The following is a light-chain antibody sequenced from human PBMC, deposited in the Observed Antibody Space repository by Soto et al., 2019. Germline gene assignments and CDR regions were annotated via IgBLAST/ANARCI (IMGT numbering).Light chain of an antibody. CDR1: SSDVGGYNY. CDR3: SSYTSTSTPYV. J-gene: IGLJ1*01. CDR2: DVS. V-gene: IGLV2-14*01. Sequence: QTVVTQPASVSGSPGQSITISCTGTSSDVGGYNYVSWYQQHPGKAPKVMIYDVSNRPSGVSNRFSGSKSGNTASLTISGXXXXXXXXYYCSSYTSTSTPYVFGTGTKLTVL.